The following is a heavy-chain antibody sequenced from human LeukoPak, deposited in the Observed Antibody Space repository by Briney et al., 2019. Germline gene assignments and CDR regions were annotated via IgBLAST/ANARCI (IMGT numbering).Heavy chain of an antibody. CDR2: IYHSGST. CDR1: GGSISSGGYS. Sequence: SQTLSLTCAVSGGSISSGGYSWSWIRQPPGKGLEWIGYIYHSGSTYYNPSLKSRVTISVDRSKNQFSLKLSSVTAADTAVYYCARARRSSSWKHWYFDLWGRGTLVTVSS. CDR3: ARARRSSSWKHWYFDL. V-gene: IGHV4-30-2*01. J-gene: IGHJ2*01. D-gene: IGHD6-13*01.